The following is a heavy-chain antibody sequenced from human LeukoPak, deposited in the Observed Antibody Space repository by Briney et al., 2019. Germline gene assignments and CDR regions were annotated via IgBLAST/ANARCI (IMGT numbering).Heavy chain of an antibody. CDR1: GYTFTGYY. CDR3: ARTVYCSSTSCSKNKFDY. Sequence: ASVKVSCKAPGYTFTGYYMHWVRQAPGQGLEWMGWINPNSGGTNYAQKFQGRVTMTRDTSISTAYMELSRLRSDDTAVYYCARTVYCSSTSCSKNKFDYWGQGTLVTVSS. D-gene: IGHD2-2*01. V-gene: IGHV1-2*02. CDR2: INPNSGGT. J-gene: IGHJ4*02.